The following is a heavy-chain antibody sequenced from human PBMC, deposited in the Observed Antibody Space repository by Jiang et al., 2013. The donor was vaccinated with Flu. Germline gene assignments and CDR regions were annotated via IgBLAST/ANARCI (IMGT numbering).Heavy chain of an antibody. CDR3: ASISGAFDI. J-gene: IGHJ3*02. D-gene: IGHD2-2*02. V-gene: IGHV4-39*01. CDR2: IYYSGST. CDR1: GGSISSSSYY. Sequence: LKPSETLSLTCTVSGGSISSSSYYWGWIRQPPGRGVEWIGSIYYSGSTYYNPSLKSRVTISVDTSKNQFSLKLSSVTAADTAVYYCASISGAFDIWGQGTMVTVSS.